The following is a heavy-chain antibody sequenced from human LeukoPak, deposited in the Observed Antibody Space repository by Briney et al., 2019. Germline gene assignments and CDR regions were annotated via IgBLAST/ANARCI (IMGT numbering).Heavy chain of an antibody. J-gene: IGHJ4*02. CDR3: AKGLQTADY. D-gene: IGHD5-24*01. V-gene: IGHV3-23*01. CDR1: GFSFSSYA. CDR2: ISGSGGST. Sequence: PGGSLRLSCAASGFSFSSYAMSWVRQAPGKGLEWVSSISGSGGSTYCADSVEGRFTISRDNSKNTLYLQMDSLRAEDTAVYYCAKGLQTADYWGRGTLVTVSS.